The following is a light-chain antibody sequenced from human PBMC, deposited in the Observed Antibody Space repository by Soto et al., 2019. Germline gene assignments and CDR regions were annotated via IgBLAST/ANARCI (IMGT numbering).Light chain of an antibody. Sequence: QSALTQPASVSGSPGQSITISCTGTSSDVGGYNYVSWYQQHPRKAPKLMIYEVSNRPSGVSNRFSGSKSGNTASLTISGLQAEDEADYYCSSYTSSSTPYIVGTGTKVTVL. J-gene: IGLJ1*01. CDR2: EVS. CDR1: SSDVGGYNY. V-gene: IGLV2-14*01. CDR3: SSYTSSSTPYI.